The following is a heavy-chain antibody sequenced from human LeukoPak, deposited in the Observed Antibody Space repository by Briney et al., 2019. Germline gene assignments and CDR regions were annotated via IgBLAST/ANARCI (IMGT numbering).Heavy chain of an antibody. CDR1: GGTFSSYA. CDR3: AVLITTPDRGIDY. V-gene: IGHV1-18*01. Sequence: ASVKVSCKASGGTFSSYAISWVRQAPGQGLEWMGWISAYNGNTNYAQKLQGRVTMTTDTSTSTAYMELRSLRSDDTAVYYCAVLITTPDRGIDYWGQGTLVTVSS. J-gene: IGHJ4*02. CDR2: ISAYNGNT. D-gene: IGHD3-10*01.